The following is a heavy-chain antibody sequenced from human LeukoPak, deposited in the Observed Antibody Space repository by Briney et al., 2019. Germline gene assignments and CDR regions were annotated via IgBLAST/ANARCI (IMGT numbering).Heavy chain of an antibody. D-gene: IGHD4-23*01. CDR2: INWNGGST. V-gene: IGHV3-20*04. CDR3: ARSGGTTVVTRAYYYYMDV. Sequence: PGGSLRLSCAASGFTFDDYGMSWVRQAPGKGLEWVSGINWNGGSTGYADSVKGRFTTSRDNAKNSLYLQMNSLRAEDTALYYCARSGGTTVVTRAYYYYMDVWGKGTTVTVSS. J-gene: IGHJ6*03. CDR1: GFTFDDYG.